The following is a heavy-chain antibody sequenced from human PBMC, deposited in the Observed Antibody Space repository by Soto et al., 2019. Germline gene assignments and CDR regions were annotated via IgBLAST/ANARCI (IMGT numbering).Heavy chain of an antibody. V-gene: IGHV1-69*04. CDR1: GGTFSSYT. CDR2: IIPILGIA. J-gene: IGHJ6*02. Sequence: TSVKVSCKASGGTFSSYTISWVRQAPGQGLEWMGRIIPILGIANYAQKFQGRVTITADKSTSTAYMELSSLRSEDTAVYYCARDTLPGYYGMDVWGQGTTVTVSS. CDR3: ARDTLPGYYGMDV.